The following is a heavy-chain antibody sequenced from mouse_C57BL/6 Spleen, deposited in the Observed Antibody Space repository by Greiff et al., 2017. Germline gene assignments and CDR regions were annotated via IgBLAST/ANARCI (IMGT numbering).Heavy chain of an antibody. Sequence: QVQLQQSGAELARPGASVKMSCKASGYTFTSYTMNWVKQRPGQGLEWIGYINPSSGYTKYNQKFKDKATLTADKSSSTAYMQLSSLTSEDSAVYYCARSDWDGFAYWGQGTLVTVSA. J-gene: IGHJ3*01. V-gene: IGHV1-4*01. CDR1: GYTFTSYT. D-gene: IGHD4-1*01. CDR3: ARSDWDGFAY. CDR2: INPSSGYT.